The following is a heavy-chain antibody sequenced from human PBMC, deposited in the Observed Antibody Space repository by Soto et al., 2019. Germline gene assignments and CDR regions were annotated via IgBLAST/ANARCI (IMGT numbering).Heavy chain of an antibody. CDR1: GYTFTSYA. CDR2: INAGNGNT. Sequence: ASVKVSCKASGYTFTSYAMHWVRQAPGQRLERMGWINAGNGNTKYSQKFQGRVTITRDTSTSTVYMELSSLRSEDTAVYYCARGGNDYGDEEYFDYWGQGTLVTVSS. J-gene: IGHJ4*02. D-gene: IGHD4-17*01. V-gene: IGHV1-3*01. CDR3: ARGGNDYGDEEYFDY.